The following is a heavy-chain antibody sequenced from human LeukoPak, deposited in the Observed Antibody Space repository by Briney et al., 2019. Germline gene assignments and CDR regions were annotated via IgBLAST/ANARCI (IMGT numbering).Heavy chain of an antibody. CDR3: ARHHRSGSAPFDY. Sequence: PSETLSLTCTVSGGSISSYYWSWIRQPPGKGLEWIGYIYYSGSTNYNPSLKSRVTISVDTSKNQFSLKLSSVTAADTAVYYCARHHRSGSAPFDYWGQGTLVTVSS. CDR1: GGSISSYY. CDR2: IYYSGST. D-gene: IGHD3-10*01. V-gene: IGHV4-59*08. J-gene: IGHJ4*02.